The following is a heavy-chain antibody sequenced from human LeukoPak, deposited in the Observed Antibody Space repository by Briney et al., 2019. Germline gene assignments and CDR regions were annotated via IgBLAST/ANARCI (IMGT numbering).Heavy chain of an antibody. Sequence: GGSLRLPCAASGFTFSSYGMHWVRQAPGKGLEWVAVIWYDGSNKYYADSVKGRFTISRDNSKNTLYLQMNSLRAEDTAVYYCARDGYSSSWYSLNWFDPWGQGTLVTVSS. J-gene: IGHJ5*02. CDR2: IWYDGSNK. CDR3: ARDGYSSSWYSLNWFDP. D-gene: IGHD6-13*01. CDR1: GFTFSSYG. V-gene: IGHV3-33*08.